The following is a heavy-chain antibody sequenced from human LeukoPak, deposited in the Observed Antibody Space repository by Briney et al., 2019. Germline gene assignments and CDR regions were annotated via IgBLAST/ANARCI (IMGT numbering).Heavy chain of an antibody. CDR3: ASGIMFGTTGTTHPKKYYYHGMDV. D-gene: IGHD1-1*01. J-gene: IGHJ6*04. CDR2: IIPIFGTA. CDR1: GGTFSSYA. Sequence: SVKVSCKASGGTFSSYAISWVRQAPGQGLEWMGGIIPIFGTANYAQKFQGRVTITADKSTSTAYMELSSLRSEDTAVYYCASGIMFGTTGTTHPKKYYYHGMDVWGKGTPVTVSS. V-gene: IGHV1-69*06.